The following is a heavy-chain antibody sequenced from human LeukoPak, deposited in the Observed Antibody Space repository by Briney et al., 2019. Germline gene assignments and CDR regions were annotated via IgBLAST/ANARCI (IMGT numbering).Heavy chain of an antibody. J-gene: IGHJ4*02. CDR3: ARGWGRYCSTTNCSRAFAY. D-gene: IGHD2-2*01. V-gene: IGHV1-8*01. Sequence: GASVKVSCKASGYTFTSYDINWVRQAPGQGLEWMGWMNPYSGNTGSAQKFQGRVTMTRNTSISTAYMELSSLRSEDTAVYYFARGWGRYCSTTNCSRAFAYWGQGTLVTVSS. CDR2: MNPYSGNT. CDR1: GYTFTSYD.